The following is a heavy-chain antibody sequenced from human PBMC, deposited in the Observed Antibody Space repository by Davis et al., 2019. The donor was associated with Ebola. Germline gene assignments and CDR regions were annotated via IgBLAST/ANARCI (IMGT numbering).Heavy chain of an antibody. CDR2: ISAYNGNT. D-gene: IGHD6-13*01. Sequence: ASVKVSCKASGYTFTSYGISWVRQAPGQGLEWMGWISAYNGNTNYAQKLQGRVTMTTDTSTSTAYMELRSLRSDDTAVYYCARVAAYSSSWYYYYYGMDVWGQGTTVTVSS. V-gene: IGHV1-18*01. CDR1: GYTFTSYG. CDR3: ARVAAYSSSWYYYYYGMDV. J-gene: IGHJ6*02.